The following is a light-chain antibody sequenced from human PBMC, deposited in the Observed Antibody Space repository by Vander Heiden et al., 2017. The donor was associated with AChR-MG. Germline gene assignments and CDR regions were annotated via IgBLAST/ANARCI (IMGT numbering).Light chain of an antibody. CDR3: CSYAGSYTFVV. CDR2: DVS. V-gene: IGLV2-11*01. CDR1: SSDVGGYNY. Sequence: QSALPQPRSVSGSPGQSVTISCTGTSSDVGGYNYVSWYQHHPGKAPKPLMHDVSKRPSGVPDRFAGSKSGNRDSLTISGLQAEDEADDDCCSYAGSYTFVVFGGGTKLTVL. J-gene: IGLJ2*01.